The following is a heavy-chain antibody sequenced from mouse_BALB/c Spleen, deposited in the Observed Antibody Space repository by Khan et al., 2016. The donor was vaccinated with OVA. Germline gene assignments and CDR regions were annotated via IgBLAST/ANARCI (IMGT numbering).Heavy chain of an antibody. CDR2: ISYNGST. D-gene: IGHD1-1*01. Sequence: QLEESGPGLVKPSQSLSLTCTVTGYSITSGYAWNWIRQFPGNKLEWMGYISYNGSTSYNPSLRSRISITRDTSKNQFFLQLNSVTTEDTATYYCARKNYYGYAMDYWGQGTSVTVSS. V-gene: IGHV3-2*02. J-gene: IGHJ4*01. CDR3: ARKNYYGYAMDY. CDR1: GYSITSGYA.